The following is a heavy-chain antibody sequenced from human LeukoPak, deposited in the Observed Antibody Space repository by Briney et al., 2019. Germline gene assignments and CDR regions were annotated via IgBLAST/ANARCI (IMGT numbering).Heavy chain of an antibody. J-gene: IGHJ5*02. D-gene: IGHD2-15*01. Sequence: PGGSLRLSCAASGFTVSSNYMSWVRQAPGKGLEWVSVIYSGGSTYYADSVKGRFTISRDNPKNTLYLQMNSLRAEDTAVYYCASVVVVALHYWFDPWGQGTLVTVSS. V-gene: IGHV3-53*01. CDR1: GFTVSSNY. CDR2: IYSGGST. CDR3: ASVVVVALHYWFDP.